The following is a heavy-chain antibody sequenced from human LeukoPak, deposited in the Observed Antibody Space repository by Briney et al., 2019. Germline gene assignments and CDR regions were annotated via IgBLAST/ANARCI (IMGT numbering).Heavy chain of an antibody. J-gene: IGHJ6*02. D-gene: IGHD4-17*01. CDR1: GYTFTSYY. Sequence: GASVKVSCKASGYTFTSYYMHWVRQAPGQGLEWMGIIIPSGGSTSYAQKFQGRVTMTRDTSTSTVYMELSSLRSEDTAVYYCARAGPYGDYGYYYYYGMDVWGQGTTVTVSS. CDR2: IIPSGGST. CDR3: ARAGPYGDYGYYYYYGMDV. V-gene: IGHV1-46*01.